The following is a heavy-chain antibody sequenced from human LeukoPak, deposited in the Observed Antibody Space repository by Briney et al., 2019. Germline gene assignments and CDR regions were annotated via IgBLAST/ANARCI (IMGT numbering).Heavy chain of an antibody. J-gene: IGHJ4*02. CDR3: ASRRSGDYDFDY. V-gene: IGHV4-31*03. CDR1: GGSISSGGYY. Sequence: PSETLSLTCTVSGGSISSGGYYWSWIRQHPGKGLEWIGYIYYSGSTYYNPSLKSRVTISVDTSKNQFSLKLSSVTAADTAVYYCASRRSGDYDFDYWGQGTLVTVSS. D-gene: IGHD4-17*01. CDR2: IYYSGST.